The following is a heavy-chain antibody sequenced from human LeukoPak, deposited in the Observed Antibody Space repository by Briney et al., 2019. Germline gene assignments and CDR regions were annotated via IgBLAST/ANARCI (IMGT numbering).Heavy chain of an antibody. Sequence: PSETLSLTCAVYGGSFSGYYWRWIRQPPGKGLEWIGEINHSGSTNYNPSLKSRVTISVDTSKNQFSLKLSSVTAADTAVYYCARGWKIYCSSTSCYRTGAFDIWGQGTMVTVSS. CDR1: GGSFSGYY. CDR2: INHSGST. V-gene: IGHV4-34*01. J-gene: IGHJ3*02. CDR3: ARGWKIYCSSTSCYRTGAFDI. D-gene: IGHD2-2*02.